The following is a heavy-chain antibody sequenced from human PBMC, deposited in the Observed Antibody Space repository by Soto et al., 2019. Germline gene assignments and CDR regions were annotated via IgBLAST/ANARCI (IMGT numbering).Heavy chain of an antibody. CDR2: ISAHNGNT. CDR1: GYIFTTYG. CDR3: ARGRYGDY. J-gene: IGHJ4*02. D-gene: IGHD1-1*01. Sequence: QVHLVQSGAEVKKPGASVKVSCKGSGYIFTTYGITWVRQAPGQGLEWMGWISAHNGNTNYAQKLQGRVTVTRDTSTSTAYLELRNLRYDDTGVYYWARGRYGDYWGQGALVTVSS. V-gene: IGHV1-18*01.